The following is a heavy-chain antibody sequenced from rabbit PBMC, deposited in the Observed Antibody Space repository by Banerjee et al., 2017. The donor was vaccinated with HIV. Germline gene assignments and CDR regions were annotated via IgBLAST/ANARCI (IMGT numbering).Heavy chain of an antibody. CDR3: ARAKGDIYAGYAGYGADAVYFNL. V-gene: IGHV1S40*01. CDR2: IGTGSPNT. Sequence: QSLEESGGDLVKPGASLTLTCTASGFSFSSSYWICWVRQAPGKGLEWIACIGTGSPNTYYASWAKGRFTISKTSSTTVTLQMTSLTAADTATYFCARAKGDIYAGYAGYGADAVYFNLWGPGTLVTVS. D-gene: IGHD7-1*01. J-gene: IGHJ4*01. CDR1: GFSFSSSYW.